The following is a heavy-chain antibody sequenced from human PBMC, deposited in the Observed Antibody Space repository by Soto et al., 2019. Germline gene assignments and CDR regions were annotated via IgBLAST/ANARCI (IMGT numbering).Heavy chain of an antibody. CDR3: ARVGGFGATTIDY. V-gene: IGHV4-30-4*01. Sequence: QVQLQESGPGLVKPSQTLSLTCTVSGGSISSGDYYWSWIRQPPGKGLEWIGYIYYSGSTYYHPSLKSRVTISVDTSKNQFSLKLSSVTAAATAVYYCARVGGFGATTIDYWGQGTLFTVSS. D-gene: IGHD3-10*01. CDR1: GGSISSGDYY. J-gene: IGHJ4*02. CDR2: IYYSGST.